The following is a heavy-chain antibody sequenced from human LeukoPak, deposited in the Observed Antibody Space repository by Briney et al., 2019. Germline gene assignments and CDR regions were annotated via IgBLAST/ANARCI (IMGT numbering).Heavy chain of an antibody. V-gene: IGHV4-61*05. CDR1: GGSISSSSYY. Sequence: SETLSLTCTVSGGSISSSSYYWGWIRQPPGKGLEWIGYIYYSGSTNYNPSLKSRVTISVDTSKNQFSLKLSSVTAADTAVYYCAASKKYGSGSYYVYYMDVWGKGTTVTISS. CDR3: AASKKYGSGSYYVYYMDV. D-gene: IGHD3-10*01. CDR2: IYYSGST. J-gene: IGHJ6*03.